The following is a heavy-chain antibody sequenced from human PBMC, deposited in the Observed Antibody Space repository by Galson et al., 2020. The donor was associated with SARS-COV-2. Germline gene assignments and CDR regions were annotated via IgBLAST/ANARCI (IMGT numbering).Heavy chain of an antibody. V-gene: IGHV3-48*01. Sequence: GESLKISCAASGFNFRDYTFNWVRQAPGKGLEWVSHIHKSGSPIFYADSVRGRFTISRDNARDSVYLQMNNLSVEDTGVYFCSAHTWSHWFGFWGQGSLVSVSS. J-gene: IGHJ4*02. CDR1: GFNFRDYT. CDR3: SAHTWSHWFGF. CDR2: IHKSGSPI. D-gene: IGHD3-3*01.